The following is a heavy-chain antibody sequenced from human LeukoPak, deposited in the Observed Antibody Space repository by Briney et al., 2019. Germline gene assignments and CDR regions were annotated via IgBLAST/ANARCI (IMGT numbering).Heavy chain of an antibody. D-gene: IGHD3-22*01. CDR3: ARGRADYYDSSGYFAP. CDR1: GGSISSGGYS. V-gene: IGHV4-30-2*01. J-gene: IGHJ5*02. CDR2: IYHSGST. Sequence: PSQTLSLTCAVSGGSISSGGYSWSWIRQPPGKGLEWIGYIYHSGSTYYNPSLKSRVTISVDGSKNQFSLKLSSVTAADTAVYYCARGRADYYDSSGYFAPWGQGTLVTVSS.